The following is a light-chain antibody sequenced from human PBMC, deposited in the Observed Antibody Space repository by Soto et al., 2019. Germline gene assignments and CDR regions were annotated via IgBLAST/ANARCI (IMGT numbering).Light chain of an antibody. CDR2: DAS. CDR3: QRRNNWPPVYT. J-gene: IGKJ2*01. Sequence: EIVLTQSPATQSLSPGERATLSCRASQSVGSYLAWYQQKPGQAPRLLIYDASNRATGIPARFSGSGSGTDFTLTISSLEPEDFAVYYCQRRNNWPPVYTFGQGTKLEIK. V-gene: IGKV3-11*01. CDR1: QSVGSY.